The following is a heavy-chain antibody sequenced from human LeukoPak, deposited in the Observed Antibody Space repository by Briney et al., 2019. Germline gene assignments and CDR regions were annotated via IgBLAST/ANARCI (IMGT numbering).Heavy chain of an antibody. D-gene: IGHD6-13*01. CDR3: ARGGQQLVRGYFQH. J-gene: IGHJ1*01. V-gene: IGHV4-38-2*02. CDR2: IYHSGST. Sequence: PSETLSLTCTVSGYSLSSGYYWGWIRQPPGKGLEWIGSIYHSGSTYYNPSLKSRVTISVDTSKNQFSLKLSSVAAADTAVYYCARGGQQLVRGYFQHWGQGTLVTVSS. CDR1: GYSLSSGYY.